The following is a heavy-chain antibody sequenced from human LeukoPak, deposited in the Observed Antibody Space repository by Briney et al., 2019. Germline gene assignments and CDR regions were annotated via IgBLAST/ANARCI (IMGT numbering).Heavy chain of an antibody. D-gene: IGHD5/OR15-5a*01. CDR3: ARSVGKAGHYYYYGMDV. V-gene: IGHV3-53*01. CDR1: GFTVSGDY. J-gene: IGHJ6*02. Sequence: GGSLRLSCAASGFTVSGDYMSWVRQAPGKGLEWVSVIYSGSSTYYADSVKGRFTISRDNSKNTLYLQMNSLRAEDTAVYYCARSVGKAGHYYYYGMDVWGQGTTVTVSS. CDR2: IYSGSST.